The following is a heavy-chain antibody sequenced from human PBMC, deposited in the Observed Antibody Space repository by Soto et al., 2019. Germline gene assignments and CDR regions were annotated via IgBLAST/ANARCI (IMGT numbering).Heavy chain of an antibody. Sequence: ASVKVSCKASGYTFTSYAMHWVRQAPGQRLEWMGWINAGNGDTKYSQKFQGRVTITRDTSASTAYMELSSLRSEDTAVYYCARGSGPMIEWHWGQGTLVTVSS. D-gene: IGHD3-22*01. CDR2: INAGNGDT. CDR1: GYTFTSYA. CDR3: ARGSGPMIEWH. V-gene: IGHV1-3*01. J-gene: IGHJ4*02.